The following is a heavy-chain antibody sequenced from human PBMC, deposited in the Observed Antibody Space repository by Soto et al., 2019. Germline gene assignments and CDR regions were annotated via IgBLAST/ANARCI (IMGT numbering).Heavy chain of an antibody. D-gene: IGHD6-19*01. V-gene: IGHV4-4*02. Sequence: QVQLQASGPGLVKPSGTLSLTCAVSGGSVSSGNWWSWVRQPPGKGLEWIGETYHSGTTTYNSSLKSRVTISLDKSKSQISLNLRSVTAADTAVYYCARHVAVPGTRCFDYWGQGTLVTVSS. CDR1: GGSVSSGNW. CDR2: TYHSGTT. J-gene: IGHJ4*02. CDR3: ARHVAVPGTRCFDY.